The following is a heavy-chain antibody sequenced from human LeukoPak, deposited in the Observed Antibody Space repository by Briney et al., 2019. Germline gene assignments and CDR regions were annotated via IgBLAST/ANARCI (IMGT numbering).Heavy chain of an antibody. CDR2: IYYSGST. CDR1: GGSISSSSYY. Sequence: PSETLSLTCTVSGGSISSSSYYWGWIRQPPVKGLEWIGSIYYSGSTYYNPSLKSRVTISVDTSKNQFSLKLSSVTAADTAVYYCARGMTTVTRTFDYWGQGTLVTVSS. D-gene: IGHD4-17*01. V-gene: IGHV4-39*01. J-gene: IGHJ4*02. CDR3: ARGMTTVTRTFDY.